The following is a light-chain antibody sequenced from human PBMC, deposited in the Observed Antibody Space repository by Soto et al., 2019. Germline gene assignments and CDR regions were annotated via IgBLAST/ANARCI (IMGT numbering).Light chain of an antibody. CDR1: QSISST. Sequence: DIQMTQSPSSLSASVVDRFTITFRASQSISSTLNWYQQKPGEAPKLLIYATSTLHSGVPSRFSGSASGTDFTLTISSLQPEDFATYYCQQSYSTPRTFGQGTKVDIK. CDR2: ATS. V-gene: IGKV1-39*01. J-gene: IGKJ1*01. CDR3: QQSYSTPRT.